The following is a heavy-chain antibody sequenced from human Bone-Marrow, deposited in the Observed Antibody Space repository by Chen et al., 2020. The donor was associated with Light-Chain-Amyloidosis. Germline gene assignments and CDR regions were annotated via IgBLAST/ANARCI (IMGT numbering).Heavy chain of an antibody. CDR2: SYYSGST. J-gene: IGHJ4*02. CDR1: GGYLRSSSYY. CDR3: ARSLWSRITIFGVVISPIFDY. D-gene: IGHD3-3*01. Sequence: QLQLQESVPGLARPSETLSHTGNVPGGYLRSSSYYWGWIRQPPGKELEWIGSSYYSGSTYYNPSLKRRITISVDTSKNQFSLKLSSVTAADTAVYYCARSLWSRITIFGVVISPIFDYWGQGTLVTVSS. V-gene: IGHV4-39*07.